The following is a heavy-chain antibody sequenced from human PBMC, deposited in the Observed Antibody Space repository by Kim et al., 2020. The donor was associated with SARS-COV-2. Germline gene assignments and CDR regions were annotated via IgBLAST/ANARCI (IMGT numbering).Heavy chain of an antibody. D-gene: IGHD2-15*01. V-gene: IGHV4-31*02. CDR3: ARVIGGGGQGVNRFDP. Sequence: PSLKSRVTISVDTSKNQLSLKLSSVTAADEAVYYCARVIGGGGQGVNRFDPWGQGTLVTVSS. J-gene: IGHJ5*02.